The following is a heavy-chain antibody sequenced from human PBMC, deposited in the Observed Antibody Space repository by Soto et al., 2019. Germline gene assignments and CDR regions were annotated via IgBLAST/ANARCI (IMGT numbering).Heavy chain of an antibody. D-gene: IGHD2-2*01. CDR2: VWFDGNNK. CDR1: GFTFRNYG. V-gene: IGHV3-33*01. CDR3: ARESSVTALDY. Sequence: QVQVVESGGGVVQPGRSLRLSCAASGFTFRNYGMHWVRQPPGTGLEWVAVVWFDGNNKYYVDSVKGRFTISRDNSKNTVYLQMNRLRAEDTAVYYCARESSVTALDYWGQGPLVTVSS. J-gene: IGHJ4*02.